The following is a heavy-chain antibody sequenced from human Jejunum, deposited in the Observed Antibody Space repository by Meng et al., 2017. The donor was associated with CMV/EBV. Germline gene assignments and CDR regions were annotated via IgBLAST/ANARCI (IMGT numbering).Heavy chain of an antibody. CDR2: ISYSGST. CDR1: GGSIRSGAYY. CDR3: ASYYYDASGHNWFDA. V-gene: IGHV4-30-4*08. D-gene: IGHD3-22*01. Sequence: GGSIRSGAYYWSWIRQAPGKGLEWIGYISYSGSTYYNPSLKTRITISIDTSKAQFSLKMSSVTAADTAVYYCASYYYDASGHNWFDAWGRGILVTVSS. J-gene: IGHJ5*02.